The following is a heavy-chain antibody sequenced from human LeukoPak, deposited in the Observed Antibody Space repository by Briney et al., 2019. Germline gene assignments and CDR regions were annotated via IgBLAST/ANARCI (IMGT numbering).Heavy chain of an antibody. V-gene: IGHV4-59*01. J-gene: IGHJ4*02. CDR1: GDSISNYY. CDR3: AGYRGIYYSGGYTY. Sequence: SETLSLTWTVSGDSISNYYWSWIRQPPGKGLEWIGYIYYSGGTNYNPSLKSRVTISVDTSKNQFSLKLSSVTAADTAVYYCAGYRGIYYSGGYTYWGQGTLVTVSS. CDR2: IYYSGGT. D-gene: IGHD1-26*01.